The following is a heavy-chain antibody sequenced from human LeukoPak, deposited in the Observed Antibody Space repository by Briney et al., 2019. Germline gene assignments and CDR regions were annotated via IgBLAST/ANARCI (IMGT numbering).Heavy chain of an antibody. D-gene: IGHD3-3*01. V-gene: IGHV3-7*04. J-gene: IGHJ4*02. CDR2: IKEDGSAE. Sequence: PGGSLRLSCAVSGFTFSSSAMSWVRQAPGKGLEWVANIKEDGSAEYYVDSVKGRFTISRDNARNSLYLQMNSLRAEDTAIYYCAKDDDGYYWGQGILVTVSS. CDR1: GFTFSSSA. CDR3: AKDDDGYY.